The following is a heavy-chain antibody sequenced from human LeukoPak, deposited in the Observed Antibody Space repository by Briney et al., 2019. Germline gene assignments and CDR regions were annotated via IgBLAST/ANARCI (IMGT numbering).Heavy chain of an antibody. CDR1: GGSISSGSYY. CDR2: IYTSGST. CDR3: ARDRRESTVVTPGGAFDI. D-gene: IGHD4-23*01. V-gene: IGHV4-61*02. J-gene: IGHJ3*02. Sequence: PSETLSLTCTVSGGSISSGSYYWSWIRQPAGKGLEWIGRIYTSGSTNYNPSLKSRVTISVDTSKNQFSLKLSSVTAADTAVYYCARDRRESTVVTPGGAFDIWGQGTMVTVSS.